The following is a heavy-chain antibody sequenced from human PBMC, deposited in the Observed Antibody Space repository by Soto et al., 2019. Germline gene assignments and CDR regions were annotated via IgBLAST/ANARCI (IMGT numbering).Heavy chain of an antibody. CDR3: VRVYGRSSCFFDS. V-gene: IGHV4-38-2*01. CDR1: GYSLTSGYH. J-gene: IGHJ4*02. Sequence: PSETLSLTSGVSGYSLTSGYHWGWIRQPPGKGLEWIGTIYHSGTTYYNPSLMSRVTMSVDTSKNQFSLKVTSATAADTAVYFCVRVYGRSSCFFDSWGQGTLVTVSS. D-gene: IGHD6-6*01. CDR2: IYHSGTT.